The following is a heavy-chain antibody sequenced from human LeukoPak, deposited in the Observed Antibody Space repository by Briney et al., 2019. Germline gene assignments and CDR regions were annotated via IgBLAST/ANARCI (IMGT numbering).Heavy chain of an antibody. CDR2: IHPGEYER. Sequence: PGESLKISCKGSGYSFTNYWIGWVRQMPGKGLEWMGVIHPGEYERRYSPSFEGQVTISADKSISTAYMQWSSLKASDTAMYYCARRTDSGWKWFDPWGQGTLVTVSS. CDR3: ARRTDSGWKWFDP. CDR1: GYSFTNYW. V-gene: IGHV5-51*01. D-gene: IGHD6-25*01. J-gene: IGHJ5*02.